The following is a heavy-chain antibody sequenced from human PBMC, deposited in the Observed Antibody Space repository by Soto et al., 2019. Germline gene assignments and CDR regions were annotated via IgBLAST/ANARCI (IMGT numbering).Heavy chain of an antibody. CDR1: GFTFRSYS. CDR3: ARGDNDSSGYYSLNWFDP. J-gene: IGHJ5*02. D-gene: IGHD3-22*01. CDR2: ISSSSSTI. V-gene: IGHV3-48*02. Sequence: GGSLTLSCASSGFTFRSYSMNWVRQATGKWLEWVSYISSSSSTIYYADSVKGRFTISRDNAKNSLYLQMNSLRDEDTAVYYCARGDNDSSGYYSLNWFDPWGQGT.